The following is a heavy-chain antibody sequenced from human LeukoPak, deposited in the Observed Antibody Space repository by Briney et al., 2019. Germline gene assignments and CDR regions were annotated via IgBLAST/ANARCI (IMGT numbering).Heavy chain of an antibody. CDR3: AKGGDYETRYFDY. V-gene: IGHV3-30*02. Sequence: GGSLRLSCAASGFTFSSYGMHWVRQAPGKGLEWVAFIRYDGSNKYYADSVKGRFTISRDNSKNTLYLQMNSLRAEDTAVYYCAKGGDYETRYFDYWGQGTLVTVSS. D-gene: IGHD4-17*01. CDR1: GFTFSSYG. J-gene: IGHJ4*02. CDR2: IRYDGSNK.